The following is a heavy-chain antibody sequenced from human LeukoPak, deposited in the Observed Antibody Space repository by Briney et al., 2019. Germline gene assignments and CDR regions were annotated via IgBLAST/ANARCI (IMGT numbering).Heavy chain of an antibody. CDR1: GGTFSTYS. Sequence: SVKVSCKASGGTFSTYSITWVRQAPGQGLEWMGGIIPIFGTPNNAQKFRGRVTITADESTSTAYMELSSLRSEDTAMYYCARYVANWFDPWGQGTLVTVSS. J-gene: IGHJ5*02. CDR3: ARYVANWFDP. CDR2: IIPIFGTP. D-gene: IGHD3-16*01. V-gene: IGHV1-69*01.